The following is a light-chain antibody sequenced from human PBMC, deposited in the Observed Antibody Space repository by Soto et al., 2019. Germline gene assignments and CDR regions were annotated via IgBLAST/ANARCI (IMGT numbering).Light chain of an antibody. Sequence: DIQMTQPPSTLSGSVVDVVTITCRAGQTISSWLAWYQQKPGKAPKLVIYKASTLKSGVPSRFSGSGSGTEFTLTISSLQPDDFATYYCQHYNSYSEAFGQGTKVDIK. CDR3: QHYNSYSEA. CDR2: KAS. CDR1: QTISSW. J-gene: IGKJ1*01. V-gene: IGKV1-5*03.